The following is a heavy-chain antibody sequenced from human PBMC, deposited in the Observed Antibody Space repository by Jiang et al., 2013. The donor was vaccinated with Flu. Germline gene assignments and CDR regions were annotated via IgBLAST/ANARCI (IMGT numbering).Heavy chain of an antibody. D-gene: IGHD6-19*01. CDR3: ARVRGIAVAGPSDY. Sequence: GAEVKKPGSSVKVSCKASGGTFSSYSITWVRQAPGQGLEWMGGIIPIFGTTKYAQKFQGRVTITADKSTSTSSLELSSLRSDDTAVYYCARVRGIAVAGPSDYWGQGTLVTVSS. CDR2: IIPIFGTT. J-gene: IGHJ4*02. CDR1: GGTFSSYS. V-gene: IGHV1-69*06.